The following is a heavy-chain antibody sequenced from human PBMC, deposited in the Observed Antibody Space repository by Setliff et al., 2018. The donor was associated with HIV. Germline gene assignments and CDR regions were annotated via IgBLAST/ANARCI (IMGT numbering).Heavy chain of an antibody. CDR1: GGTLSSYA. CDR2: IIPISGTA. V-gene: IGHV1-69*06. J-gene: IGHJ6*02. Sequence: GASVKVSCKASGGTLSSYAISWVRQAPGQGLEWMGRIIPISGTANNAQKFQGRVTITADKSTSTAYMQLSSLRVEDTAVYYCARDYLYYNMYNGSPVYGMDVWGQGTTVTVSS. CDR3: ARDYLYYNMYNGSPVYGMDV. D-gene: IGHD3-10*01.